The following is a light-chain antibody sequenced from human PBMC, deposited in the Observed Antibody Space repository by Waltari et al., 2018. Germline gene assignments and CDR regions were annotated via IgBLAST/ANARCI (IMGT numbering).Light chain of an antibody. CDR3: QQYIRFPAT. CDR1: QNVNRE. V-gene: IGKV1-12*01. J-gene: IGKJ4*01. Sequence: DIQMTQFPATVSASLGERVTLSCRASQNVNRELAWYQQKPGKAPRLLIYDASNMQSGIPARFSGSGSGTDFSLTISSLEPEDYAVYYCQQYIRFPATFGGGTKVEIK. CDR2: DAS.